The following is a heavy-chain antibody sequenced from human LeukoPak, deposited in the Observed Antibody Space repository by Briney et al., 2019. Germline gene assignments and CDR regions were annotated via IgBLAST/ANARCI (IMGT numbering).Heavy chain of an antibody. CDR3: AKGNGYSYGRYYFDY. CDR2: ITASGGNT. CDR1: QLTFSNYA. J-gene: IGHJ4*02. Sequence: AGGSLRLSCAASQLTFSNYAMSWVRQAPGKGLEWVSAITASGGNTYYADSVKGRFTISRDNSKNTLYLQVNSLRAEDTAVYYCAKGNGYSYGRYYFDYWGQGTLVTVSS. V-gene: IGHV3-23*01. D-gene: IGHD5-18*01.